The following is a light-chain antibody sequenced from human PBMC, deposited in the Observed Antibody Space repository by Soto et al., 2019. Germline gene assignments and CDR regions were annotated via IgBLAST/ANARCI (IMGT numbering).Light chain of an antibody. Sequence: DIQMTQSPSSLPASVGERVTITCQASQDITNYLNWYQQKPGKAPRLLLYDASSLETGVPSRFSGSGSGTDFTFTISSLQPEDIATYYCQHYDHLPITFGQGTRLEIK. CDR3: QHYDHLPIT. CDR1: QDITNY. CDR2: DAS. V-gene: IGKV1-33*01. J-gene: IGKJ5*01.